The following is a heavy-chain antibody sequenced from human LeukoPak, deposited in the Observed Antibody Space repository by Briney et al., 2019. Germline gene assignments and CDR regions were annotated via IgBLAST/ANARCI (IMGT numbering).Heavy chain of an antibody. CDR2: INPNSGGT. CDR3: ARAIRYFDPYYGMDV. V-gene: IGHV1-2*02. Sequence: ASVKVSCKASGYTFTGYYMHWVRQAPGQGLGWMGWINPNSGGTNYAQKFQGRVTMTRDTSISTAYMELSRLRSDDTAVYYCARAIRYFDPYYGMDVWGQGTTVTVSS. J-gene: IGHJ6*02. CDR1: GYTFTGYY. D-gene: IGHD3-9*01.